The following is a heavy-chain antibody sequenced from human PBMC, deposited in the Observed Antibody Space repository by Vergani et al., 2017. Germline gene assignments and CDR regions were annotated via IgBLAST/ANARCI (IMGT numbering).Heavy chain of an antibody. CDR2: IRFDGSNK. CDR3: AKEGGGYCSGGTCYPEY. J-gene: IGHJ4*02. D-gene: IGHD2-15*01. CDR1: GFTFSRYG. V-gene: IGHV3-30*02. Sequence: QVQLVESGGGVVQPGGSLRLSCAASGFTFSRYGIHWVRQAPGKGLQWVAFIRFDGSNKYYVDSVKGRFTISRDNSKNTLYLQMKSLRPEDTAVYYCAKEGGGYCSGGTCYPEYWGQGTLVIVSS.